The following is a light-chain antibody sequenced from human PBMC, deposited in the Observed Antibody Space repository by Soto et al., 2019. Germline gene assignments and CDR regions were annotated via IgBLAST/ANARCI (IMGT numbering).Light chain of an antibody. V-gene: IGKV3-15*01. J-gene: IGKJ4*01. Sequence: IVMTQSPATLSVSPGERATFSCRASQSVSSNLAWYQQKPGQAPKLLIYNPSTRATGIPARFSGSGSGTEFTLTISSLQSEDFAIYYCQQYDNWPLTFGGGTKVDIK. CDR2: NPS. CDR1: QSVSSN. CDR3: QQYDNWPLT.